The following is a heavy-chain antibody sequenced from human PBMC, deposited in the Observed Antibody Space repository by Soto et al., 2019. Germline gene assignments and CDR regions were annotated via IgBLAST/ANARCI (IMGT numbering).Heavy chain of an antibody. D-gene: IGHD7-27*01. CDR3: AILNWGVYFDS. CDR1: GFTFSSYS. Sequence: EVQVVESGGGLVKPGGSLRLSCAASGFTFSSYSMNWVRQAPGKGLEWVSSISSSSSYIYYADLVKGRFAISRDNAKNSLHLQMNSLRAEDTAVYYCAILNWGVYFDSWGQGTLVTVSS. V-gene: IGHV3-21*01. J-gene: IGHJ4*02. CDR2: ISSSSSYI.